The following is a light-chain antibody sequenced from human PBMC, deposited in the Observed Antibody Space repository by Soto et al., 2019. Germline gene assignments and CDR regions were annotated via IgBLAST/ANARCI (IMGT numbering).Light chain of an antibody. V-gene: IGKV1-5*01. CDR2: DAS. Sequence: IQMTQSPSTLSASVGDRVSITCRASQSVSSWLAWYQQKPGKAPKLLIYDASGLESGVTSRFSGSGSGTEFTLTISSLQPDDFATYYCQQYNSYSQTFGQGTKVEIK. CDR1: QSVSSW. J-gene: IGKJ1*01. CDR3: QQYNSYSQT.